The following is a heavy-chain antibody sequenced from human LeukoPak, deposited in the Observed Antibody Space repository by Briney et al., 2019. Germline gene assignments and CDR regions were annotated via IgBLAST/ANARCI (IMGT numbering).Heavy chain of an antibody. CDR3: ARDLSTKGAFDI. CDR2: IYSGGST. D-gene: IGHD5-24*01. V-gene: IGHV3-53*01. Sequence: GGSLRLSCAASGFTVSSNYMSWVRQAPGKGLEWVSVIYSGGSTYYADSVKGRFTISRDNSKNTLYLQMNSLRAEDTAVHYCARDLSTKGAFDIWGQGTMVTVSS. CDR1: GFTVSSNY. J-gene: IGHJ3*02.